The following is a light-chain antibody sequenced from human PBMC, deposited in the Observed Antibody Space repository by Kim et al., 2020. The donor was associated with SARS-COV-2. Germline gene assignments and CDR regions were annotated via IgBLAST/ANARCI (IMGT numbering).Light chain of an antibody. CDR2: GAS. J-gene: IGKJ1*01. CDR3: QQRYSTPPT. V-gene: IGKV1-39*01. CDR1: QSISRF. Sequence: IQMTQSPSSLSASVGDRVTITCRASQSISRFFNWYQQKPGEAPTLLIYGASRLQSGVPSSFSGSGSGTDFTLTISSLQPEDFATYYCQQRYSTPPTFGRGTKVDIK.